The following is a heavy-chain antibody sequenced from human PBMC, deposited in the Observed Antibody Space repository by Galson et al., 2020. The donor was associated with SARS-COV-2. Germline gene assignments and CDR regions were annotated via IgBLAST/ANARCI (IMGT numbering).Heavy chain of an antibody. CDR1: GFTFSSYA. CDR3: ARDGGGYFDL. D-gene: IGHD2-15*01. Sequence: TGGSLRLSCAASGFTFSSYAMHWVRPAPGKGLEWVAVISYDGSNKYYADSVKGRFTISRDNSKNTLYLQMNSLRAEDTAVYYCARDGGGYFDLWGRGTLVTVSS. J-gene: IGHJ2*01. CDR2: ISYDGSNK. V-gene: IGHV3-30-3*01.